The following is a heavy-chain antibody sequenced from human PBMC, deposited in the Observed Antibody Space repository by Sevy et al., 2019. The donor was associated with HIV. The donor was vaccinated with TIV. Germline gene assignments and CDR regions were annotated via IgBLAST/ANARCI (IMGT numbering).Heavy chain of an antibody. J-gene: IGHJ5*02. CDR1: GFTVCSKY. D-gene: IGHD4-17*01. CDR3: ARADYGDYLNWCDP. Sequence: GGSLRLSCSASGFTVCSKYMSWVRQAPGKGLEWVSLIYSAGRTSYADSVKGRFTISRDNSMNTLYLQMNSLRAEDTAVYYCARADYGDYLNWCDPWGQGTLVTVSS. CDR2: IYSAGRT. V-gene: IGHV3-53*01.